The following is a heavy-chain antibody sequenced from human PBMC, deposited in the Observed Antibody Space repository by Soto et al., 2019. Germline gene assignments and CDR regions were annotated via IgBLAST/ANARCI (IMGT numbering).Heavy chain of an antibody. Sequence: ASVKVPCKASGYILISYPLHGLRQAPGQGLEWMGIINPSDGSTTYEQKFQGRVTMTRNTSTSTVYMELSSLRSEDTAVYYCARDVFYDDFCSGYYRNGKAVWGQGHAVTFS. D-gene: IGHD3-3*01. CDR2: INPSDGST. J-gene: IGHJ6*02. CDR1: GYILISYP. V-gene: IGHV1-46*01. CDR3: ARDVFYDDFCSGYYRNGKAV.